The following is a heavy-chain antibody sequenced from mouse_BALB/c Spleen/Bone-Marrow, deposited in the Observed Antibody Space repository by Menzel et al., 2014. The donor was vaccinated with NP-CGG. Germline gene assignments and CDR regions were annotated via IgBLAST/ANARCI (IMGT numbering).Heavy chain of an antibody. D-gene: IGHD4-1*01. CDR1: GFNIKDTY. CDR2: IDPANGNT. J-gene: IGHJ4*01. V-gene: IGHV14-3*02. Sequence: VQLQQSGAELVEPGASVKLSCTASGFNIKDTYMHWVKQRPEQGLEWIGRIDPANGNTKYDPKFQGKATITADTSSNTAHLQLSSLTSEDTAVYYCARWEYYAMDYWGQGTSVTVSS. CDR3: ARWEYYAMDY.